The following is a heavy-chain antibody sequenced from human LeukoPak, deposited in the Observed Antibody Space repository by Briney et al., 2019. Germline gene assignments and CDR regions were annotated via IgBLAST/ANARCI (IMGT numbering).Heavy chain of an antibody. D-gene: IGHD3-16*02. J-gene: IGHJ3*02. CDR3: AREFGGSTFGGLIVIGTDAFDI. CDR2: ISSSSSYI. V-gene: IGHV3-21*01. Sequence: GGSLRLSCAASGFTFSSYNMNWVRQAPGKGLEWVSSISSSSSYIYYADSVKGRITISRDNAKNSLYLQMSSLRAEDTAVYYCAREFGGSTFGGLIVIGTDAFDIWGQGTMVTVSS. CDR1: GFTFSSYN.